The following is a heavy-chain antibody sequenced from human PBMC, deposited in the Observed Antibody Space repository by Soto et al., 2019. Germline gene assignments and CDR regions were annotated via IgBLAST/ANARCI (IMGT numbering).Heavy chain of an antibody. V-gene: IGHV5-51*01. D-gene: IGHD2-15*01. Sequence: GESLKISCKGSGYSFTSYWIGWVRQMPGKGLEWMGIIYPGDSDTRYSPSFQGQVTISADKSISTAYLQWSSLKASDTAMYYCAGTADCSGGSCSPGGAFDIWGQGTMVTVSS. J-gene: IGHJ3*02. CDR2: IYPGDSDT. CDR3: AGTADCSGGSCSPGGAFDI. CDR1: GYSFTSYW.